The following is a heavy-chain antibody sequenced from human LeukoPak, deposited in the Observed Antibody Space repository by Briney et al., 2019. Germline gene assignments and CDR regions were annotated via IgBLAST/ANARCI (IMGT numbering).Heavy chain of an antibody. D-gene: IGHD3-22*01. CDR1: GFTFSNYW. J-gene: IGHJ4*02. CDR2: IKTDGSEK. V-gene: IGHV3-7*01. CDR3: ARGRFNYDSTGYSSFYY. Sequence: GGFLRLSCEGSGFTFSNYWMGWVRQAPGKGLQWVANIKTDGSEKYYVDSVKGRFTISRDNAKNSVYLQMNSLRAEDTAVYYCARGRFNYDSTGYSSFYYWGQGTLVTVSS.